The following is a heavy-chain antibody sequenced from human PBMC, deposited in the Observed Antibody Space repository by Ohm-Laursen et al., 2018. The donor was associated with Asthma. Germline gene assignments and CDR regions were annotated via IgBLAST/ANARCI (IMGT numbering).Heavy chain of an antibody. V-gene: IGHV4-30-2*01. CDR2: IHRSGSS. D-gene: IGHD2-21*02. CDR1: GDSISSGGYS. Sequence: SQTLSLTCDVSGDSISSGGYSWAWIRQPPGKGLEWIGYIHRSGSSDYNPSPQSRVTISVDTSKNQFSLKLNSVIAADTAVYYCARDGGDSYFDYWGQGTLVTVSS. CDR3: ARDGGDSYFDY. J-gene: IGHJ4*02.